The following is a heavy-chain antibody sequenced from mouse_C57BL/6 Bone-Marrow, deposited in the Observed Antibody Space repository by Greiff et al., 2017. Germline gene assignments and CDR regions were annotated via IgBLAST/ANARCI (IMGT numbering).Heavy chain of an antibody. V-gene: IGHV1-52*01. CDR1: GYTFTSYW. J-gene: IGHJ3*01. CDR2: IDPSDSAT. CDR3: AHSSGLAWFAY. Sequence: QVQLQQPGAELVRPGSSVKLSCKASGYTFTSYWMHWVKQRPIQGLEWIGNIDPSDSATHYNQKFKDKATVTVEKSSSTAYMQLSSLTSEDSAVYYCAHSSGLAWFAYWGQGTLVTVSA. D-gene: IGHD3-2*02.